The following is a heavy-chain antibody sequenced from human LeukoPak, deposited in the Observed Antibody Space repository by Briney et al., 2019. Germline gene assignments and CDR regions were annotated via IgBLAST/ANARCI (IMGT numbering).Heavy chain of an antibody. CDR2: IIPMLDIA. D-gene: IGHD2-2*01. J-gene: IGHJ4*02. CDR1: GGSFTTSA. Sequence: SVKVSCRASGGSFTTSAISWVRLAPGQGLEWMGRIIPMLDIAKYAQKFQGRVTITADKSTNTAYMELNSLRSEDTASYYCASDIAESATPHDSWGQGTLVTVSS. CDR3: ASDIAESATPHDS. V-gene: IGHV1-69*04.